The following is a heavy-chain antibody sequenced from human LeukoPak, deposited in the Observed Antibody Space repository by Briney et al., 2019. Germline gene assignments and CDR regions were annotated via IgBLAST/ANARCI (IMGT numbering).Heavy chain of an antibody. CDR2: ICSDGST. Sequence: GGSLRLSCAASGFSVSNNYMSLVRQARGRGLEWVSIICSDGSTHHADSVKGRFTISRDNSKNTLYLQMNSLRTEDTAVYYCARDVRSGLYDAFDIWAQGPMVTVSS. CDR3: ARDVRSGLYDAFDI. CDR1: GFSVSNNY. J-gene: IGHJ3*02. V-gene: IGHV3-66*02. D-gene: IGHD6-25*01.